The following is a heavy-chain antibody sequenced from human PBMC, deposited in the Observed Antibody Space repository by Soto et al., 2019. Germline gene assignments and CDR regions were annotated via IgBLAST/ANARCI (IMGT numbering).Heavy chain of an antibody. CDR1: GGSISSGGYY. CDR3: ARDEWWSETDYYYGMDV. D-gene: IGHD2-15*01. J-gene: IGHJ6*02. Sequence: KASETLSLTCTVSGGSISSGGYYWSWIRQHPGKGLEWIGYIYYSGSTYYNPSLKSRVTISVDTSKNQFSLKLSSVTAADTAVYYCARDEWWSETDYYYGMDVWGQGTTVTVSS. V-gene: IGHV4-31*03. CDR2: IYYSGST.